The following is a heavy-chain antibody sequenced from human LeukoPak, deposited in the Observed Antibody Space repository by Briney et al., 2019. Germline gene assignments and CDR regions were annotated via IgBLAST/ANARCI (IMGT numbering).Heavy chain of an antibody. D-gene: IGHD1-1*01. CDR2: IYSGGST. V-gene: IGHV3-53*01. CDR1: GFTVSSNY. Sequence: GGSLRLSCAASGFTVSSNYMSWVRQAPAKGLEWVSVIYSGGSTYYADSVKGRFTISRDNSKNTLYLQMNSLRAEGTAVYYCARDPATTGTTGWFDPWGQGTLVTVSS. CDR3: ARDPATTGTTGWFDP. J-gene: IGHJ5*02.